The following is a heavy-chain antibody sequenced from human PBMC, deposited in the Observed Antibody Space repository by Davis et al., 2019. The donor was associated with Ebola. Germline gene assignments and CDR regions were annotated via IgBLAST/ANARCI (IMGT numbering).Heavy chain of an antibody. Sequence: MPSETLSLTCAVYGGSFSGYYWSWIRQPPGKGLEWIGEINHSGSTNYNPPLKSRVTISVDTSKNQFSLKLSSVTAADTAVYYCARASTVTPFDYWGQGTLVTVSS. CDR1: GGSFSGYY. V-gene: IGHV4-34*01. D-gene: IGHD4-11*01. CDR3: ARASTVTPFDY. J-gene: IGHJ4*02. CDR2: INHSGST.